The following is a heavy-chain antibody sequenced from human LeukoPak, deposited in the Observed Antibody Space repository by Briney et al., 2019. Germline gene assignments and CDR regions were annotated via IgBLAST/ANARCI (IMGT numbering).Heavy chain of an antibody. CDR1: GFTFGDYA. V-gene: IGHV3-49*04. CDR2: IRSKAYGGTT. J-gene: IGHJ4*02. CDR3: TRGSSGRPFDY. D-gene: IGHD6-19*01. Sequence: TGGSLRLSCTASGFTFGDYAMSWVRQAPGKGLEWVGFIRSKAYGGTTEYAASVKGRFTISRDDSKSIAYLQMNSLKTEDTAVYYCTRGSSGRPFDYWGQGTLGTVSS.